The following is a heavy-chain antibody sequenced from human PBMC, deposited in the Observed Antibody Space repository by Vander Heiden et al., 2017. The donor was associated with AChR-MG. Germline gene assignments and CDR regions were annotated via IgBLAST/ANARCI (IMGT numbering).Heavy chain of an antibody. CDR1: GYTFTSYD. CDR3: ARSSGWDRSSAVYYYYGMDV. J-gene: IGHJ6*02. CDR2: MNPNSGNT. Sequence: QVQLVQSGAEVKKPGASVKVSCTASGYTFTSYDITWVQQATGKGLEWMGWMNPNSGNTGYAQKFQGRVTMTRNTSISTAYMELSSLRSEDTAVYYCARSSGWDRSSAVYYYYGMDVWGQGTTVTVSS. D-gene: IGHD6-19*01. V-gene: IGHV1-8*01.